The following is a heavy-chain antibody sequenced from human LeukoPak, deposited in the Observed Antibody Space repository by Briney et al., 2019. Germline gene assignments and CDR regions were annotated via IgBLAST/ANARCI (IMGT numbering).Heavy chain of an antibody. J-gene: IGHJ4*02. CDR3: ASTYGSGSGVDY. D-gene: IGHD3-10*01. Sequence: SETLSLTCTVSGGSISPYYWSWIRQPPGKGLEWIGYIYYSGSTNYNPSLKSRVTISVDTSKNQFSLKLSSVTAADTAVYYCASTYGSGSGVDYWGQGTLVTVSS. V-gene: IGHV4-59*01. CDR1: GGSISPYY. CDR2: IYYSGST.